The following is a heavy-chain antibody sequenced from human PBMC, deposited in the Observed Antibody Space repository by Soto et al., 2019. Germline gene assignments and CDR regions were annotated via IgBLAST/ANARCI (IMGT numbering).Heavy chain of an antibody. J-gene: IGHJ5*02. CDR1: GGSISSGGYY. D-gene: IGHD4-17*01. CDR3: ARDAATTVTTGNCFDP. V-gene: IGHV4-31*03. Sequence: QVQLQESGPGLVKPSQTLSLTCTVSGGSISSGGYYWSWIRQHPGKGLEWIGYIYYSGSTYYNPSLKSRVTISVDTSKNQFSLKLSSVTAADTAVYYCARDAATTVTTGNCFDPWGQGTLVTVSS. CDR2: IYYSGST.